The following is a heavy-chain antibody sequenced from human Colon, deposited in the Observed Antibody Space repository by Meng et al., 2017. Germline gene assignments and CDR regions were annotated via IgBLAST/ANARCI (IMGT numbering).Heavy chain of an antibody. CDR2: IYHSGST. CDR1: GGSISSSNW. V-gene: IGHV4-4*02. D-gene: IGHD6-19*01. Sequence: GRLQEPGPGLVKPSGTLSLTCAVSGGSISSSNWWSWVRQPPGKGLEWIGEIYHSGSTNYNPSLKSRVTISVDKSKNQFSLKLSSVTAADTAVYYCASFPPPGKQWLVTDYWGQGTLVTVSS. CDR3: ASFPPPGKQWLVTDY. J-gene: IGHJ4*02.